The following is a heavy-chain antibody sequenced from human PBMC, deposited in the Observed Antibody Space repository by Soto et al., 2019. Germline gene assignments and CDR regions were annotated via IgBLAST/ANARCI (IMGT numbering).Heavy chain of an antibody. D-gene: IGHD3-9*01. CDR3: ARLVGMYYDILTGPNFDY. J-gene: IGHJ4*02. CDR1: GYSFTSYW. V-gene: IGHV5-51*01. CDR2: IYPGDSDT. Sequence: PGESLKISCNGSGYSFTSYWIGWVRQMPGKGLEWMGIIYPGDSDTRYSPSFQGQVTISADKSISTAYLQWSSLKASDTAMYYCARLVGMYYDILTGPNFDYWGQGTLVTVSS.